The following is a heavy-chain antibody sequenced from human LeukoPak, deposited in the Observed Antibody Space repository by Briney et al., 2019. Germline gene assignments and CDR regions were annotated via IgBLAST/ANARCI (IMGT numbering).Heavy chain of an antibody. J-gene: IGHJ5*02. Sequence: SETLSLTCAVYGGSFSGYYWSWIRQPPGKGLEWIGEINHSGSTNYNPSLKSRGTISVDTSKNQFSLKLSSVTAADTAVYYCANRYSSSWYWFDPWGQGTLVTVSS. CDR1: GGSFSGYY. V-gene: IGHV4-34*01. CDR2: INHSGST. D-gene: IGHD6-13*01. CDR3: ANRYSSSWYWFDP.